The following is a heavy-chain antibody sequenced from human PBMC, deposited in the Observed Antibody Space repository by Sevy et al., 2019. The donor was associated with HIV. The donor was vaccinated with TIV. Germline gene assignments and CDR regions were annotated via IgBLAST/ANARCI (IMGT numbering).Heavy chain of an antibody. CDR2: FDPEDGET. Sequence: ASVKVSCKVSGYTLTELSMHWVRQPPGKGLEWMGRFDPEDGETIYAQKFLGRLTMTEDTSTDTAYMDLSSLRSEHTAVYYCATEDITMIPYGLDVWGQGTTVTVSS. CDR3: ATEDITMIPYGLDV. CDR1: GYTLTELS. J-gene: IGHJ6*02. D-gene: IGHD3-22*01. V-gene: IGHV1-24*01.